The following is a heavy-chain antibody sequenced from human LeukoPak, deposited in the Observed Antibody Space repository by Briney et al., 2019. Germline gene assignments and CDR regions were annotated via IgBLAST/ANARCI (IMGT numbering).Heavy chain of an antibody. CDR3: AKVLNVVVVAATGIDY. J-gene: IGHJ4*02. V-gene: IGHV3-23*01. D-gene: IGHD2-15*01. CDR2: IGGSDGDT. CDR1: GFTFSSYA. Sequence: PGGSLRLSCAASGFTFSSYAMSWVRQAPGKGLEWVSGIGGSDGDTFYTDSVKGRFTISRDNSKNTLYLQMNSLRAEDTAVYYCAKVLNVVVVAATGIDYWGQGTLVTVSS.